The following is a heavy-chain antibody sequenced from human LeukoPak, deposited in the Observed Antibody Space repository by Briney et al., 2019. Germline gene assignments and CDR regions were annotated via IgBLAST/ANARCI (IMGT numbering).Heavy chain of an antibody. J-gene: IGHJ4*02. CDR3: ARLGDTVSTDRYFDY. Sequence: SETLSLTCTVSGDSIGSSSYYWGWIRQPPGKGLEWIGSIYYSGNTYYNPSLKSRVTLSVDTSKNQFSLKLSSVTAADTAVYYCARLGDTVSTDRYFDYWGQGTLVTVSS. CDR1: GDSIGSSSYY. V-gene: IGHV4-39*01. CDR2: IYYSGNT. D-gene: IGHD5/OR15-5a*01.